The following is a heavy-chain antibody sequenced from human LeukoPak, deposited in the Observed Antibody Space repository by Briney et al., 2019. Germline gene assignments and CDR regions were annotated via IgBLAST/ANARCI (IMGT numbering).Heavy chain of an antibody. V-gene: IGHV3-7*01. J-gene: IGHJ4*02. CDR3: ARESRWDNMITFGGVIAHFDY. Sequence: PGRSLRLSCAASGFSLSDYWMSWVRQAPGKGLEWVANIKQDGTKKNYVDWGRFTISRDNAKNSLYLQMNGLRAEDTAVYYCARESRWDNMITFGGVIAHFDYWGQGVLVTVSS. CDR1: GFSLSDYW. D-gene: IGHD3-16*02. CDR2: IKQDGTKK.